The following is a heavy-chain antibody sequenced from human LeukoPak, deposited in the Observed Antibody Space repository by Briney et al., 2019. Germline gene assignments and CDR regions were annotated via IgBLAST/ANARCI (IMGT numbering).Heavy chain of an antibody. V-gene: IGHV3-23*01. D-gene: IGHD2-8*01. CDR3: AKGALNCTGTSSSYGIDL. J-gene: IGHJ6*02. CDR1: GFTFSSYA. CDR2: ISGSGGST. Sequence: PGGSLRLSCAASGFTFSSYAMSWVRQAPGKGLEWVSAISGSGGSTYYADSVKGRFTISRDNSKNTPYLQMNGLRAEGTAVYCFAKGALNCTGTSSSYGIDLWGQGTAVTVSS.